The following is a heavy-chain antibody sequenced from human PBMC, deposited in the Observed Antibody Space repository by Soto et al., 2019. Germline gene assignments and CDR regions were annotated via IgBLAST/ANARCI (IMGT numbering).Heavy chain of an antibody. V-gene: IGHV3-23*01. J-gene: IGHJ4*02. CDR1: GFTFSDSV. CDR3: VKGHRALDN. CDR2: MSGDART. Sequence: GGSLRLSCVGSGFTFSDSVMAWVRQAPGKGLEWLSVMSGDARTRHAAAVKGRFTISRDDSKSSLSLQMNRLKSEDTAVYYCVKGHRALDNWGQGTLVQVSS.